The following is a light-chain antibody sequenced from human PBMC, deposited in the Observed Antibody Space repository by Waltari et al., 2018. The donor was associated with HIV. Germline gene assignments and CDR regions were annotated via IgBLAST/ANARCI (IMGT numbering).Light chain of an antibody. CDR2: GAS. Sequence: EIVLTQSAGIPSLSPGERATLSCRASQSVNNNYLAWYQHKPDQAPRLLMYGASNRATGIPDRFSGSGSGTDFMLTISRLEPDDSAVYYCQQYGSSPITFGQGTRLEI. J-gene: IGKJ5*01. CDR3: QQYGSSPIT. V-gene: IGKV3-20*01. CDR1: QSVNNNY.